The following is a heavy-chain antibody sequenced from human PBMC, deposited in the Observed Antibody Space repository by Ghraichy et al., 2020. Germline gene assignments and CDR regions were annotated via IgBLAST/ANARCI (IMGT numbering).Heavy chain of an antibody. V-gene: IGHV4-61*01. J-gene: IGHJ6*03. Sequence: SETLSLTCTVSGGSVSSGSYYWSWIRQPPGKGLEWIGYIYYSGSTNYNPSLKSRVTISVDTSKNQFSLKLSSVTAADTAVYYCASASITGSYSSSWYYYYYYYYMDVWGKGTTVTVSS. CDR1: GGSVSSGSYY. D-gene: IGHD6-13*01. CDR2: IYYSGST. CDR3: ASASITGSYSSSWYYYYYYYYMDV.